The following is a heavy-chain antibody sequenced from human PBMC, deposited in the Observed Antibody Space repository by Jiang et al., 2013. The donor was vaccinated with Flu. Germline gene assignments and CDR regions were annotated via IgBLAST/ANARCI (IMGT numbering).Heavy chain of an antibody. D-gene: IGHD2-21*01. CDR3: VHIREYCGADCYSAFDI. Sequence: KPTQTLTLTCSFSGFSLTTNGVGLGWIRQPPGKALEWLALIYWDDDKRYSPSLKSRLAISKGTSKPQVVLTMTNMGPVDTATYYCVHIREYCGADCYSAFDIWGQGTLVTVSS. CDR2: IYWDDDK. J-gene: IGHJ4*02. CDR1: GFSLTTNGVG. V-gene: IGHV2-5*02.